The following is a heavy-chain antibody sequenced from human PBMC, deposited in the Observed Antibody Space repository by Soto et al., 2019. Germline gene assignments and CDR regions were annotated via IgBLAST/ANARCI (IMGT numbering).Heavy chain of an antibody. CDR1: GFSFRNYA. Sequence: GGSLRLSCAASGFSFRNYAMSWVRQAPGKGLEWISTLTGSSSNIYYADSVKGRFAISRDNSRNTLYLQMNSLTAEDTAVYYCANGRATYGLLTHDYWGQGTLVTVSS. J-gene: IGHJ4*02. D-gene: IGHD3-10*01. CDR2: LTGSSSNI. CDR3: ANGRATYGLLTHDY. V-gene: IGHV3-23*01.